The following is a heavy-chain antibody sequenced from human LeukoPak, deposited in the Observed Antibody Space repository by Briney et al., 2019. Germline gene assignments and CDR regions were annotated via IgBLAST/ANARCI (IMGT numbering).Heavy chain of an antibody. D-gene: IGHD3-22*01. CDR1: GGSISSGAYY. CDR2: IHYSGST. Sequence: PSQTLSLTCIVSGGSISSGAYYWSWIRQLPGKGLEWIGYIHYSGSTYYNPSLKSRVSISVDTSKNQLSLRLSSVTAADTALYFCARDSGYDSSGFYYGGFDPWGQGTLVTVSS. V-gene: IGHV4-31*03. J-gene: IGHJ5*02. CDR3: ARDSGYDSSGFYYGGFDP.